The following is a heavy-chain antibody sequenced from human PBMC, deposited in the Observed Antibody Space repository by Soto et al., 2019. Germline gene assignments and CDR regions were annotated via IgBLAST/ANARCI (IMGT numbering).Heavy chain of an antibody. CDR3: AKDISWDIVVVPAALYFDY. V-gene: IGHV3-74*01. Sequence: PGGSLRLSCAASGFTFSSYWMHWVRQAPGKGLVWVSRIKSDGSTTNYADSVKGRFTISRDNVKNTLYLQMNSLRAEDTALYYCAKDISWDIVVVPAALYFDYWGQGTLVTVSS. CDR2: IKSDGSTT. D-gene: IGHD2-2*01. CDR1: GFTFSSYW. J-gene: IGHJ4*02.